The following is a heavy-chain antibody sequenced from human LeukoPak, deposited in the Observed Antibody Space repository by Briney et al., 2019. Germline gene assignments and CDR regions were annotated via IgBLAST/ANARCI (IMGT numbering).Heavy chain of an antibody. D-gene: IGHD1-26*01. J-gene: IGHJ6*03. CDR2: INHSGST. Sequence: SETLSLTCAVYGGSFSGYYWSWLRQPPGKGLEWIGEINHSGSTNYNPSLKSRVTISVDTSKNQFSLKLSSVTAADTAVYYCARGNSRVNPGSTTDFWYPRGVLVYYMDVWGKGTTVTVSS. CDR1: GGSFSGYY. CDR3: ARGNSRVNPGSTTDFWYPRGVLVYYMDV. V-gene: IGHV4-34*01.